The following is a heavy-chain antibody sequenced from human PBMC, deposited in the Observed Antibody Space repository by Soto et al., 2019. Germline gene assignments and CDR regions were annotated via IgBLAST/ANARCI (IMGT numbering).Heavy chain of an antibody. J-gene: IGHJ4*02. Sequence: GASVKVSCKASGYTFTSYGISWVRQAPGQGLEWMGWISAYNGNTNYAQKLQGRVTMTTDTSTSTAYMELRSLRSDDTAVYYCARRSPYEPQTYPWVLDYWGQGTLVTVSS. CDR3: ARRSPYEPQTYPWVLDY. V-gene: IGHV1-18*01. CDR2: ISAYNGNT. D-gene: IGHD2-2*01. CDR1: GYTFTSYG.